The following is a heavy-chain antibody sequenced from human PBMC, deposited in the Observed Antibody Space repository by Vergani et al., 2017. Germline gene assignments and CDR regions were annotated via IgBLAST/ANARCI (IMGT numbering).Heavy chain of an antibody. D-gene: IGHD6-13*01. CDR1: GYTFTSYG. CDR3: ARDRAGAGDY. CDR2: VSGYNGDT. Sequence: QVQLVQSGAEVKKPGASVKVSCKASGYTFTSYGISWLRQAPGQGLEWMGWVSGYNGDTNYAQKLQGRVAMTTDTSTSTVYMGLRSLRSNDTAVYYCARDRAGAGDYWGQGTLVTVSS. J-gene: IGHJ4*02. V-gene: IGHV1-18*04.